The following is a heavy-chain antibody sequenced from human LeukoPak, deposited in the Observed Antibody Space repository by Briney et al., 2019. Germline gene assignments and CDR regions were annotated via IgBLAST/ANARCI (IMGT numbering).Heavy chain of an antibody. CDR3: ARTPIAARQIDY. D-gene: IGHD6-6*01. J-gene: IGHJ4*02. V-gene: IGHV3-30-3*01. CDR1: GFTFSSYA. CDR2: ISYDGSNK. Sequence: GGSLRLSCAASGFTFSSYAMHWVRQAPGKGLEWVAVISYDGSNKYYADSVKGRFTISRDNSKNTLYLQMYSLRAEDTAVYYCARTPIAARQIDYWGQGTLVTVSS.